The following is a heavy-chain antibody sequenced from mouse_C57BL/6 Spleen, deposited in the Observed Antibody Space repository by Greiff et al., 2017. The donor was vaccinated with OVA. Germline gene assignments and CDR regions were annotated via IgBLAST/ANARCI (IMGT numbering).Heavy chain of an antibody. CDR2: IYPGDGDT. CDR3: ARPPYGSSYFDY. V-gene: IGHV1-82*01. D-gene: IGHD1-1*01. J-gene: IGHJ2*01. CDR1: GYAFSSSW. Sequence: QVQLQQSGPELVKPGASVKISCKASGYAFSSSWMNWVKQRPGKGLEWIGRIYPGDGDTNYNGKFKGKATLTADKSSSKAYMQLSSLTSEDSAVYFCARPPYGSSYFDYWGQGTTLTVSS.